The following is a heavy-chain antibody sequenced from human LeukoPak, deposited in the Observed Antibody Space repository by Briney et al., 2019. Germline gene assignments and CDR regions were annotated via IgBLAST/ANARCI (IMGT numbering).Heavy chain of an antibody. Sequence: GGSLRLSCAASGFTFSSYWMSWVRQAPGKGLEWVANIKQDGCEKYYVDSVKGRFTISRDNAKNSLYLQMNSLRAEDTAVYYCARAPDGSGWYEFADWGQGTLVTVSS. D-gene: IGHD6-19*01. CDR2: IKQDGCEK. CDR3: ARAPDGSGWYEFAD. V-gene: IGHV3-7*01. J-gene: IGHJ4*02. CDR1: GFTFSSYW.